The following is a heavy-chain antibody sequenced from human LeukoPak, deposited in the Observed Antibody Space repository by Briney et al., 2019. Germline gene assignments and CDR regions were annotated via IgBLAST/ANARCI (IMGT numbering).Heavy chain of an antibody. D-gene: IGHD3/OR15-3a*01. Sequence: GGSLTLSCPASGFSFSNSWMHWVRQPPAKGLVWVSRINSDGTTTYYADSVKGRFTISRDNAKNTLFLQMNSLRPEHTALYYCASDPYLANFWTGYPHYWGQGTLVTVSS. V-gene: IGHV3-74*01. CDR3: ASDPYLANFWTGYPHY. CDR1: GFSFSNSW. CDR2: INSDGTTT. J-gene: IGHJ4*02.